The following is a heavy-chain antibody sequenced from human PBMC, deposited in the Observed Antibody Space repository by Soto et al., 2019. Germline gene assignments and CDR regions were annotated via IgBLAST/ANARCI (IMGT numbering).Heavy chain of an antibody. J-gene: IGHJ4*02. CDR1: GFSLTTSGAS. CDR3: ADDNSDASWSLFDN. V-gene: IGHV2-5*02. Sequence: QITLKESGPTLVKPTQTLTLTCTFSGFSLTTSGASVGWVRQPPGKALEWLALIYWDDDKRYSPSLKSSHTINKDTTKNQVVLTMTNTDPVDTATYCGADDNSDASWSLFDNWGQGTLVTVSS. CDR2: IYWDDDK. D-gene: IGHD3-16*01.